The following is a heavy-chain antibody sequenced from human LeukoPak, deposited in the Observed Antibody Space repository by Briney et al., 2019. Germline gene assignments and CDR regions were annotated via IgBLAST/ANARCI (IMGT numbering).Heavy chain of an antibody. CDR3: ARSSGYSYVHEAFDI. CDR2: ISWNSGST. V-gene: IGHV3-9*03. D-gene: IGHD5-18*01. J-gene: IGHJ3*02. CDR1: GFTFDDYA. Sequence: GGSLRLSCAVSGFTFDDYAMHWVRQGPGKGLEWVSGISWNSGSTGYADSVKGRFTISRDNAKNSLHLQMNSLRAEDMALYYCARSSGYSYVHEAFDIWGQGTMVTVSS.